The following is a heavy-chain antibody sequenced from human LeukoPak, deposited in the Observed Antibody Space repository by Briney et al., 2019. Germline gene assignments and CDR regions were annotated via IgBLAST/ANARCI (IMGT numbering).Heavy chain of an antibody. CDR3: ASGPEYYFDY. V-gene: IGHV3-30-3*01. CDR2: ISYDGSNK. Sequence: AGGSLRLSCAASGFTFSSYAMHWVRQAPGKGLEWVAVISYDGSNKYYADSVKGRFTISRDNSKNTLYLQMNSLRAEDTAVYYCASGPEYYFDYWGQGTLVTVSS. J-gene: IGHJ4*02. D-gene: IGHD1-14*01. CDR1: GFTFSSYA.